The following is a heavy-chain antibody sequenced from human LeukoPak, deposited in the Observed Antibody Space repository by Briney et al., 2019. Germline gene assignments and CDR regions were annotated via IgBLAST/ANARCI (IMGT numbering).Heavy chain of an antibody. J-gene: IGHJ4*02. CDR2: ISGSGGSS. V-gene: IGHV3-23*01. CDR3: AKITTN. D-gene: IGHD1-1*01. CDR1: GFTFSSSS. Sequence: AGGSLRLSCAASGFTFSSSSMSWVRQPPGKGLEWVLTISGSGGSSYYADSVKGRFTISRDDSKNTLYLQMHSLRAEDTAVYYCAKITTNWGQGTLVTVSS.